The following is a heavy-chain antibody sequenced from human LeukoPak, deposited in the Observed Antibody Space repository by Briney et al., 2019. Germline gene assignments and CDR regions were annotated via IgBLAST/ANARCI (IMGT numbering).Heavy chain of an antibody. J-gene: IGHJ5*02. V-gene: IGHV1-3*01. Sequence: ASVKVSCKASGYTFTSYAMHWVRQAPGQRLEWMGWINAGNGNTKYSQKFQGRVTITRDTSASTAYMELSSLRSEDTAVYYCARDFPSGRVGETNWFDPWGQGTLVTVSS. CDR1: GYTFTSYA. D-gene: IGHD3-10*01. CDR2: INAGNGNT. CDR3: ARDFPSGRVGETNWFDP.